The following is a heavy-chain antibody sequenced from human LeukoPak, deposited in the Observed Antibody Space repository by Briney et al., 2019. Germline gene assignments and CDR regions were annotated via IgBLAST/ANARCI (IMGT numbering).Heavy chain of an antibody. J-gene: IGHJ4*02. CDR2: IYSDGRT. V-gene: IGHV3-53*01. CDR3: AKLKGWYGEGYFDY. CDR1: GFAVSINY. D-gene: IGHD3-10*01. Sequence: PGGSLRLSCAASGFAVSINYMSWVRQALGKGLEWVSVIYSDGRTYYADSVKGRFTISRDISKNTLFLQMTSLRAEDTAVYYCAKLKGWYGEGYFDYWGQGTLVTVSS.